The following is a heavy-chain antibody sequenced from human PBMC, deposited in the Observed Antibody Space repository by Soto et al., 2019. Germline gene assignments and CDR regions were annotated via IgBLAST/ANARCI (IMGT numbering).Heavy chain of an antibody. J-gene: IGHJ5*02. CDR2: ISAYNGNT. CDR1: GYTFTSYG. D-gene: IGHD5-18*01. CDR3: ARDGYSYGQVWFEP. Sequence: ASVKVSCKASGYTFTSYGISCVRQAPGQGLEWMGWISAYNGNTNYAQKLQGRVTMTTDTSTSTAYMELRSLRSDDTAVYYCARDGYSYGQVWFEPWGQGTLVTVSS. V-gene: IGHV1-18*01.